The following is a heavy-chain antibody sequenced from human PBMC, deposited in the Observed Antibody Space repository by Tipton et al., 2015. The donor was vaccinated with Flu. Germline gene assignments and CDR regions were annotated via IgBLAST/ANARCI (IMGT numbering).Heavy chain of an antibody. Sequence: TLSLTCAVSGDSISSDFYWGWIRQPPGKGLEWIGSRYSGGATYYNPSLKSRVTISVDTSKNQFSLNLASLTAADTAVYYCARRASDNRPFETWGQGTLVTVSS. CDR3: ARRASDNRPFET. CDR2: RYSGGAT. D-gene: IGHD1-14*01. CDR1: GDSISSDFY. J-gene: IGHJ5*02. V-gene: IGHV4-38-2*01.